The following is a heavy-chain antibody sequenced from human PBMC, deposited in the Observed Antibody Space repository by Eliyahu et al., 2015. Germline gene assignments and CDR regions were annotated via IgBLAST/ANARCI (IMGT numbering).Heavy chain of an antibody. J-gene: IGHJ3*01. D-gene: IGHD1-14*01. CDR1: GYTFSNYG. CDR3: ARATTEDAFDV. CDR2: ISAYNGDT. Sequence: QVQLVQSGAEXKKPGASVXVSCQASGYTFSNYGVTWVRQAPGQGLEWMGWISAYNGDTKSTQKFQGRFTMTTDTSTRTAYVELRALTADDTAVYYCARATTEDAFDVWGQGTLVSVSS. V-gene: IGHV1-18*01.